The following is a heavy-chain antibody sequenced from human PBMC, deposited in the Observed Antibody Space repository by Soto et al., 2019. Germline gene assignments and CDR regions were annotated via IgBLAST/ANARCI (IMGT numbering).Heavy chain of an antibody. J-gene: IGHJ4*02. D-gene: IGHD2-2*01. CDR3: AKEAGNPMFDS. V-gene: IGHV3-23*01. CDR1: GFTFSDYA. CDR2: ISGSGAST. Sequence: PGGSLRLSCVGSGFTFSDYAMGWVRQAPGKGLECVSTISGSGASTYYADSVKGRFTISRDNSKNTLDLQMNNLRGEDMAVYYCAKEAGNPMFDSWGLGILVTVSS.